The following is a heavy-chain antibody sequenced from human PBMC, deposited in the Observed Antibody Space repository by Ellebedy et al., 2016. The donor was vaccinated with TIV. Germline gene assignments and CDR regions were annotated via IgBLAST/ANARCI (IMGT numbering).Heavy chain of an antibody. J-gene: IGHJ3*02. CDR1: GATFRDFA. CDR2: IIPVFGAS. CDR3: ARGLAVAGYAFDI. V-gene: IGHV1-69*13. Sequence: AASVQVSCKASGATFRDFAMSWVRQAPGQGLEWMGRIIPVFGASNYAQNFQDRVTITADESTNTAYMELSSLRSEDTAVYYCARGLAVAGYAFDIWGQGTMVTVSS. D-gene: IGHD6-19*01.